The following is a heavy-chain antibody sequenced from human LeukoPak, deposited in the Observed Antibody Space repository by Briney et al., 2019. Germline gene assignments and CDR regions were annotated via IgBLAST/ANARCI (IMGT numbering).Heavy chain of an antibody. Sequence: GGSLRLSCAASGFTFSNAWMSWVRQGPGKGLEWVGRVKSKTDGGTTDYAAPVKGRFTISRDDSKNTLYLQMNSLKAEDTAVYYCTTQRSRVTMVRGVIRSDHWGQGTLVTVSS. D-gene: IGHD3-10*01. V-gene: IGHV3-15*01. J-gene: IGHJ4*02. CDR2: VKSKTDGGTT. CDR3: TTQRSRVTMVRGVIRSDH. CDR1: GFTFSNAW.